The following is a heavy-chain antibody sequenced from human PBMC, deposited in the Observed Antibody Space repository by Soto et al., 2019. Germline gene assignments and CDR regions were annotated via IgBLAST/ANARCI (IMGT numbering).Heavy chain of an antibody. J-gene: IGHJ6*02. D-gene: IGHD2-15*01. Sequence: SETLSLTCTVSGGSISSSSYYWGWIRQPPGKGLEWIGSIYYSGSTYYNPSLKSRVTISVDTSKNQFSLKLSSVTAADTAVYYCARLGYCSGGSCWPYYYYGMDVWGQGTTVTVSS. CDR3: ARLGYCSGGSCWPYYYYGMDV. CDR1: GGSISSSSYY. V-gene: IGHV4-39*01. CDR2: IYYSGST.